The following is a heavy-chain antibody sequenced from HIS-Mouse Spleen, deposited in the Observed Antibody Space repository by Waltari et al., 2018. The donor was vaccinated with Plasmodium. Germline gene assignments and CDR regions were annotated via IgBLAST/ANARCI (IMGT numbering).Heavy chain of an antibody. CDR3: ARESSSSWYFDY. J-gene: IGHJ4*02. V-gene: IGHV3-21*01. CDR1: GFTFSSYS. D-gene: IGHD6-13*01. CDR2: ISSSSSYR. Sequence: EVQLVESGGGLVKPGGSLRLSCAASGFTFSSYSMNWVRQAPGKGMGWVSSISSSSSYRYYADSVKGRFTISRDNAKNSLYLQMNSLRAEDTAVYYCARESSSSWYFDYWGQGTLVTVSS.